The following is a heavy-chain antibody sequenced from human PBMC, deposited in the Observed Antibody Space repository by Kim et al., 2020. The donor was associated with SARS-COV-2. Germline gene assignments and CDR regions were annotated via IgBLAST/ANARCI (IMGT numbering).Heavy chain of an antibody. Sequence: GGSLRLSCAVSGFSVSDHWMSWVRQAPGKGLEWVANINQNGGDKYYVDSVKGRFTISKDNAKNSLYLQMNSLRAEDTAVYYCARGEVWGQGTTVTVSS. CDR3: ARGEV. V-gene: IGHV3-7*01. CDR1: GFSVSDHW. J-gene: IGHJ6*02. CDR2: INQNGGDK.